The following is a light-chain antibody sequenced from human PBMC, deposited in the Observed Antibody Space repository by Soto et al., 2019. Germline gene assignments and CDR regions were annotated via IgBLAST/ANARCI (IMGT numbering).Light chain of an antibody. CDR1: SDDVGGYNF. Sequence: QSALTQPASVSGSPGQSITISCTGTSDDVGGYNFVSWYQQHPGKAPKLMIYDVFNRPSGVSNRFSGSKSGNTASLTISGLQVEDEADYYCSSYARSSTPYVFGSGTKVTVL. CDR2: DVF. J-gene: IGLJ1*01. CDR3: SSYARSSTPYV. V-gene: IGLV2-14*01.